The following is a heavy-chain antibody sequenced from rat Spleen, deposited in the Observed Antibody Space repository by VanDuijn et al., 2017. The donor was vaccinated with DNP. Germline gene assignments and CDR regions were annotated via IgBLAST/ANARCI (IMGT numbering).Heavy chain of an antibody. V-gene: IGHV5-20*01. J-gene: IGHJ3*01. CDR1: GFTFSNYG. CDR3: TTASTEGFAY. CDR2: ISDDSGTT. D-gene: IGHD1-11*01. Sequence: EVQLVESGGGLVQPGRSLKLSCAASGFTFSNYGMAWVRQAPTKGLGWVASISDDSGTTYYRDSVKGRFTISRDNAESSLYLQMDSLRSEDTATYYCTTASTEGFAYWGQGTLVTVS.